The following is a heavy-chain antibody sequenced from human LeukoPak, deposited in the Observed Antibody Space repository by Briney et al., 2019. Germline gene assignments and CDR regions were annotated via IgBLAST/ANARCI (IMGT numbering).Heavy chain of an antibody. D-gene: IGHD1-26*01. J-gene: IGHJ4*02. CDR1: GFTFSDYY. V-gene: IGHV3-11*01. CDR2: ISSSGSTI. CDR3: AKGIPAQYAWAYYFDY. Sequence: AGGSLRLSCAASGFTFSDYYMSWIRQAPGKGLEWVSYISSSGSTIYYTDSVKGRFTISRDNSKNTLFLQMNSLTAEDTAVYFCAKGIPAQYAWAYYFDYWGQGTLVTVSS.